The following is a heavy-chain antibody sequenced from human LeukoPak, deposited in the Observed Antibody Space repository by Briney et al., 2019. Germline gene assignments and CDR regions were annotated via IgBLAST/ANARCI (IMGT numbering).Heavy chain of an antibody. Sequence: SETLSLTCNVSGGSISYFFWRWFRQPPGKGLEWIAYTHYSGTSSHNPSLTSRVSLSVATSKNQLSLNLTSVTAADTAMYYCARGGVLPRAFDSWGQGTLVTVSS. D-gene: IGHD3-16*01. J-gene: IGHJ5*01. V-gene: IGHV4-59*01. CDR1: GGSISYFF. CDR3: ARGGVLPRAFDS. CDR2: THYSGTS.